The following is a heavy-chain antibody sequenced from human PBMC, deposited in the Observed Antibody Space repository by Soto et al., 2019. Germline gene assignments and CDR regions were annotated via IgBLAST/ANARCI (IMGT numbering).Heavy chain of an antibody. V-gene: IGHV3-23*01. D-gene: IGHD2-8*01. CDR2: ISGSGGST. Sequence: GGSLRLSCAASGFTFSSYAMSWVRQAPGKGLEWVSAISGSGGSTYYADSVKGRFTISRDNSKNTPYLQMNSLRAEDTAVYYCAKEPTGIVLMVYAPDDAFDIWGQGTMVTVSS. CDR1: GFTFSSYA. CDR3: AKEPTGIVLMVYAPDDAFDI. J-gene: IGHJ3*02.